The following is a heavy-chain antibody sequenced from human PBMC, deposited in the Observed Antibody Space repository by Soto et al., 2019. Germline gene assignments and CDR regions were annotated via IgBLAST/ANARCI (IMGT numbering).Heavy chain of an antibody. CDR3: IWSGYYIDAFDV. V-gene: IGHV3-73*01. J-gene: IGHJ3*01. CDR2: IRSKANSYAT. D-gene: IGHD3-3*01. CDR1: GFTFSGSA. Sequence: PGGSLRLSCAASGFTFSGSAMHWVRQASGKGLEWVGRIRSKANSYATAYAASVKGRFTISRDDSKNTAYLQMNSLKTEDTAVYYCIWSGYYIDAFDVWGQGTMVTVSS.